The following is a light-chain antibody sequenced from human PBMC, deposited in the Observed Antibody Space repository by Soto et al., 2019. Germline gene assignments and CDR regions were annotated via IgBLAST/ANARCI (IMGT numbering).Light chain of an antibody. CDR3: LQYKNYSPT. CDR1: QSISNW. CDR2: DVS. V-gene: IGKV1-5*01. J-gene: IGKJ2*01. Sequence: DIQMTQSPSTLSASVGDRVTITCRASQSISNWLAWYQQKPGKAPNLLIFDVSNLESGVPSRFSGSGSGTEFTLTISSLQSDDFATYYCLQYKNYSPTFGQGTKLEIK.